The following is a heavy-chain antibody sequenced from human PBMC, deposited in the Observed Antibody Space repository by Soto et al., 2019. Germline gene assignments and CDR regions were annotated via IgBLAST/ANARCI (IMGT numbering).Heavy chain of an antibody. J-gene: IGHJ4*02. Sequence: EVQLMESGGALVQPGGSLRLSCAASGFTFSNYIMTWVRQAPGKGLEWVSLITSGSGTTTFYADSVKGRFTVSRDNSKNTLWLQLNRLRAEDTALYYCATRVVPTTQGGFDCWGQGTLVTVSS. CDR3: ATRVVPTTQGGFDC. V-gene: IGHV3-23*01. D-gene: IGHD2-2*01. CDR2: ITSGSGTTT. CDR1: GFTFSNYI.